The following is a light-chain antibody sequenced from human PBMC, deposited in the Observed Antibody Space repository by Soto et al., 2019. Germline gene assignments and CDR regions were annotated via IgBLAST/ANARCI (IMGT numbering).Light chain of an antibody. J-gene: IGKJ5*01. CDR1: QTVSNNY. CDR3: QQYAGPPTT. Sequence: EIVLTQSPGTLSLSPGDRATLSGRASQTVSNNYLAWCQQKPGQAPRVIMYGASRRATGIPDRFSGGGSGTDFTLTISRLEPEDFAVYFCQQYAGPPTTFGQGTRRRL. V-gene: IGKV3-20*01. CDR2: GAS.